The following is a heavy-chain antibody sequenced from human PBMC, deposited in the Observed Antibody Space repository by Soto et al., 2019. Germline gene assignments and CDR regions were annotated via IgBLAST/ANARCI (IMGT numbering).Heavy chain of an antibody. J-gene: IGHJ4*02. Sequence: PGESLKISCKGSGYSSTSYWNGWVRQMPRKGLEWMGIIYPGDSDTRYSPSFQSQVTISADKSISTAYRRWSSLKASDTARYYCARTYSDSPDYWGQGTLVTVSS. CDR3: ARTYSDSPDY. D-gene: IGHD2-15*01. CDR1: GYSSTSYW. CDR2: IYPGDSDT. V-gene: IGHV5-51*01.